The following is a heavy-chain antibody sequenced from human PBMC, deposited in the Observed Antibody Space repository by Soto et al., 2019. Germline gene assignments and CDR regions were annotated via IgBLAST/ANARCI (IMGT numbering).Heavy chain of an antibody. D-gene: IGHD3-10*01. CDR1: GVSFNNNG. Sequence: QVQLVQSGAEVKKPGSSVKVSCKTSGVSFNNNGIGWVRQAPGHGLEWKGGVSPPFRTSNYARKFQGRISITVDASTGTVNMELSSLTSEDTAQYYCARVLYYGSGSYSPYGMDVWGQGTTVTVSS. CDR2: VSPPFRTS. CDR3: ARVLYYGSGSYSPYGMDV. J-gene: IGHJ6*02. V-gene: IGHV1-69*01.